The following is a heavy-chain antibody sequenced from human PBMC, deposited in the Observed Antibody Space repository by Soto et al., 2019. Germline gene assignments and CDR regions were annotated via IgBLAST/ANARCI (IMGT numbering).Heavy chain of an antibody. J-gene: IGHJ6*02. CDR2: ISAYNGNT. Sequence: QVQLVQSGAEVKKPGASVKVSCKASGYTFTSYGISWVRQAPGQGLEWMGWISAYNGNTNYAQKLQGRVTMTTDTSTSTAYMELRSLRSDDTAVYYCARDGYCSSTSCLGDYYYYYGMDVWGQGTTVTVSS. D-gene: IGHD2-2*03. CDR3: ARDGYCSSTSCLGDYYYYYGMDV. V-gene: IGHV1-18*01. CDR1: GYTFTSYG.